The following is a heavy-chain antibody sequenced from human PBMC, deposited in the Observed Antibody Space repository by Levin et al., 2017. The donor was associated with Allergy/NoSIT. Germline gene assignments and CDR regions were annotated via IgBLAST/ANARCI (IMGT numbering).Heavy chain of an antibody. Sequence: GGSLRLSCAASGFTFSSYDMHWVRQATGKGLEWVSAIGTAGDTYYPGSVKGRFTISRENAKNSLYLQMNSLRAGDTAVYYCARAGFYIAAAGKGADWYFDLWGRGTLVTVSS. CDR1: GFTFSSYD. D-gene: IGHD6-13*01. CDR3: ARAGFYIAAAGKGADWYFDL. CDR2: IGTAGDT. V-gene: IGHV3-13*04. J-gene: IGHJ2*01.